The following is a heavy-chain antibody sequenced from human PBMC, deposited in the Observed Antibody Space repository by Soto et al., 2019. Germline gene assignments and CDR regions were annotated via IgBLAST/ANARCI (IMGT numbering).Heavy chain of an antibody. D-gene: IGHD3-10*01. CDR1: GFSVSDNY. V-gene: IGHV3-53*01. CDR2: LYSGGAA. Sequence: GGSLRLSCAASGFSVSDNYMNWVRQAPGKGLEWVSILYSGGAAYYAASVKGRFTISRDNSKNTLYLQMNSLRAEDTAVYYCAKSPGSMVQFIDYWGQGTLVTVSS. J-gene: IGHJ4*02. CDR3: AKSPGSMVQFIDY.